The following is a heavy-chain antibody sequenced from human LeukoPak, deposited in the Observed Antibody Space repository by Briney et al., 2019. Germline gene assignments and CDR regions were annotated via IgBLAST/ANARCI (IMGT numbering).Heavy chain of an antibody. CDR1: GGSISSSSYY. Sequence: SETLSLTCTVSGGSISSSSYYWGWIRQPPGKGLEWIGSIYYSGSTYYNPSLKSRVTISVDTSKNQFSLKLSSVTAADTAVYYCARVPYSSSSDAFDIWGQGTMVTVSS. D-gene: IGHD6-6*01. J-gene: IGHJ3*02. V-gene: IGHV4-39*07. CDR3: ARVPYSSSSDAFDI. CDR2: IYYSGST.